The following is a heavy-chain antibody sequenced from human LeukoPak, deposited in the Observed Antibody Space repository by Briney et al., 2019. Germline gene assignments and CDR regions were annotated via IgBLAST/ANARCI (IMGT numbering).Heavy chain of an antibody. CDR3: AKSRSSSWYEYSTGGPDY. Sequence: PGGSLRLSCAASGFTFSSYGMHWVRQAPGRGLEWVAFIRYDGSNKYYADSVKGRFTISRDNSKNTLYLQMNSLRAEDTAVYYCAKSRSSSWYEYSTGGPDYWGQGTLVTVSS. CDR1: GFTFSSYG. CDR2: IRYDGSNK. V-gene: IGHV3-30*02. J-gene: IGHJ4*02. D-gene: IGHD6-13*01.